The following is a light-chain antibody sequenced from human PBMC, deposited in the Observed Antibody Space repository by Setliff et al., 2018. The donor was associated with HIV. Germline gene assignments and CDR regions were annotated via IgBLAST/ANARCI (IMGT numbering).Light chain of an antibody. V-gene: IGLV2-14*03. CDR3: SPYTTSSTVYG. Sequence: QSALTQPASASGSPGQSITISCTGISSDVGGYYSVSWYQQHPGKAPKLMIYDVINRPSGVSNRFSGSRSGNTASLTISGLQVEDEADYYCSPYTTSSTVYGFGPGTKSPA. J-gene: IGLJ1*01. CDR2: DVI. CDR1: SSDVGGYYS.